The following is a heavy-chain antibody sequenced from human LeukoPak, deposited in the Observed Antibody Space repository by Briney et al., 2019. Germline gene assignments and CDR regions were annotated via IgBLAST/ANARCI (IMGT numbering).Heavy chain of an antibody. Sequence: GASVKVSCKASGYTFSNYGISWVRQAPGQGLEWMGWISAYNGNTNYAQKVQGRVTLTTETSTSTAYMELRSLRSDDTAVYYCARDRQLGSSGYYAAYWGQGTLVTVSS. J-gene: IGHJ4*02. CDR2: ISAYNGNT. V-gene: IGHV1-18*01. CDR3: ARDRQLGSSGYYAAY. D-gene: IGHD3-22*01. CDR1: GYTFSNYG.